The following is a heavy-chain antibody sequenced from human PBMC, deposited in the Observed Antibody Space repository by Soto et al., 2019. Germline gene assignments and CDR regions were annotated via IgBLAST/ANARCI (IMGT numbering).Heavy chain of an antibody. V-gene: IGHV3-23*01. CDR1: GFGFSDYS. D-gene: IGHD1-1*01. CDR2: MSIGGEKT. CDR3: ATWNGYGDL. Sequence: EVQVFESGGGLVQPGGSLRLSCAAYGFGFSDYSMAWIRQTPEKGLEWVSGMSIGGEKTFYIDSVKGRFIVSRDSSRDTVYFQMNRLRVEDTAVYYCATWNGYGDLWGQGTLVTVSS. J-gene: IGHJ4*02.